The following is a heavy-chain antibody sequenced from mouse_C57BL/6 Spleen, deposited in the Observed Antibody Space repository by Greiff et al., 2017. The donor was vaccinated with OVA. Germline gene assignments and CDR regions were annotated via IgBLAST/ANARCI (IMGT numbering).Heavy chain of an antibody. Sequence: QVTLKVSGPGILQPSQTLSLTCSFSGFSLSTFGMGVGWIRQPSGKGLEWLAHIWWDDDEYYNPALKSRTTISKDTSKNQVFLKIANVDTAHTATNYCARIDAQTLYWYFDVWGTGTTVTVSS. CDR1: GFSLSTFGMG. J-gene: IGHJ1*03. CDR2: IWWDDDE. CDR3: ARIDAQTLYWYFDV. V-gene: IGHV8-8*01.